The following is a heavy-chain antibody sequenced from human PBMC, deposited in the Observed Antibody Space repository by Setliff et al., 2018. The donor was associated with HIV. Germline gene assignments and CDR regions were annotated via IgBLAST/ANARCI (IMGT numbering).Heavy chain of an antibody. CDR3: AGSILTGYYTFGADY. Sequence: GASVKVSCKASGGTFSSYAISWVRQAPGQGLEWMGGIIPIFGTANYAQKFQGRVTITADESTRTAYLELSSLRSDDSAVYYCAGSILTGYYTFGADYWGQGTLVTVSS. D-gene: IGHD3-9*01. J-gene: IGHJ4*02. CDR1: GGTFSSYA. CDR2: IIPIFGTA. V-gene: IGHV1-69*13.